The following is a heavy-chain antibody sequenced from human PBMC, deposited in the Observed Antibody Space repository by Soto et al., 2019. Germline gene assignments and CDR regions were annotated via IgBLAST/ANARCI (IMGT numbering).Heavy chain of an antibody. CDR3: AKDRVPYYYGSGSYYLLDY. D-gene: IGHD3-10*01. CDR1: GYTFTRYY. CDR2: INPGGGST. V-gene: IGHV1-46*01. J-gene: IGHJ4*02. Sequence: ASVKVSCKASGYTFTRYYIHWVRQAPGQGLEWLGKINPGGGSTSYAQNFQDRVTMTRDTSTTTVYMELSSLKSEDTAVYYCAKDRVPYYYGSGSYYLLDYWGQGTLVTVSS.